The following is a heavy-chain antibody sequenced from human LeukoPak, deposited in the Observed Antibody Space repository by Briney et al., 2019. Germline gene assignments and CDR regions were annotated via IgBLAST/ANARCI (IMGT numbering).Heavy chain of an antibody. Sequence: ASETLSLTCTVSGGTVSSEYWGWIRQPPGKGLEWIGYVHYSGSTSYNPSLKSRVTISIGTSKTQFSLKVSSVTATDTAVYYCARASGFSIDYWGQGTLVTVSS. D-gene: IGHD1-26*01. V-gene: IGHV4-59*02. CDR2: VHYSGST. CDR1: GGTVSSEY. J-gene: IGHJ4*02. CDR3: ARASGFSIDY.